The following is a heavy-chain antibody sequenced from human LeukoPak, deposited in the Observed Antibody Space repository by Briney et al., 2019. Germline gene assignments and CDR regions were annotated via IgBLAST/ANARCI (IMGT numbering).Heavy chain of an antibody. V-gene: IGHV3-15*01. J-gene: IGHJ4*02. D-gene: IGHD3-16*02. CDR2: IKSKTDGGTA. Sequence: GGSLRLSCAASGFTFNNAWMTWVRQAPGKGLEWLGRIKSKTDGGTADYAAPVKGRFSISRDDSKNTVFLQMNSLETEDTAVYFCTTEAAITPGGVIAQPDYWGQGTLVTVSS. CDR1: GFTFNNAW. CDR3: TTEAAITPGGVIAQPDY.